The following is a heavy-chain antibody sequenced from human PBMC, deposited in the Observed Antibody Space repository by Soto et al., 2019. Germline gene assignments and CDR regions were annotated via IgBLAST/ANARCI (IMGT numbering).Heavy chain of an antibody. CDR3: ARHANFDWLPAYYMDV. CDR1: GYTFTSYG. Sequence: ASVKVSCKASGYTFTSYGISWVRQAPGQGLEWMGWISAYNGNTNYAQKLQGRVTMTTDTSTSTAYMELRSLRSDDTAVYYCARHANFDWLPAYYMDVWGKGTTVTVSS. CDR2: ISAYNGNT. J-gene: IGHJ6*03. V-gene: IGHV1-18*01. D-gene: IGHD3-9*01.